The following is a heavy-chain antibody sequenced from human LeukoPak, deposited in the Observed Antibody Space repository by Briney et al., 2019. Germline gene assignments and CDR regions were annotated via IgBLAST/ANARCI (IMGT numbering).Heavy chain of an antibody. J-gene: IGHJ4*02. CDR2: IYYSGST. Sequence: KASETLSLTCAVYGGSFSGYYWSWIRQPPGKGLEWIGYIYYSGSTNYNPSLKSRVTISVDTSKNQFSLKLSSVTAADTAVYYCARGGRDHGDYWGQGTLVTVSS. V-gene: IGHV4-59*01. CDR3: ARGGRDHGDY. D-gene: IGHD1-14*01. CDR1: GGSFSGYY.